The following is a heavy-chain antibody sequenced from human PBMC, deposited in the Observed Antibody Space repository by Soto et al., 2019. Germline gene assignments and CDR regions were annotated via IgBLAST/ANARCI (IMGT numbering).Heavy chain of an antibody. CDR3: ARLGAAAGIRFDY. CDR1: GYSFTSYW. J-gene: IGHJ4*02. Sequence: GESLKISCKGSGYSFTSYWTGWVRQMPGKGLEWMGIIYPGDSDTRYSPSFQGQVTTSADKSISTAYLQWSSLKASDTAMYYRARLGAAAGIRFDYWGQGTLVTVSS. D-gene: IGHD6-13*01. V-gene: IGHV5-51*01. CDR2: IYPGDSDT.